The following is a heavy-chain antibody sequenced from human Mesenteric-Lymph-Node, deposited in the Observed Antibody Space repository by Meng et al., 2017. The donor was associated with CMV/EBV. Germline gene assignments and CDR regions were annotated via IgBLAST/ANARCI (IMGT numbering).Heavy chain of an antibody. J-gene: IGHJ2*01. CDR3: ARARGSATSSITRRSFDL. D-gene: IGHD2-2*01. Sequence: SFSHSYRPWLRHPPRTGLEWIEELSQSGSTSYNASLKSRVTISIDTSKTQFSLHPPSVTVADTAVYSCARARGSATSSITRRSFDLWGRGTLVTVSS. V-gene: IGHV4-34*01. CDR1: SFSHSY. CDR2: LSQSGST.